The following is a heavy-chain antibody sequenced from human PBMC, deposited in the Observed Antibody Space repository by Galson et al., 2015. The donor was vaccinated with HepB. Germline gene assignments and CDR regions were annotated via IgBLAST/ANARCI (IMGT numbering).Heavy chain of an antibody. Sequence: SLRLSCAASGFTFSRYNMNWVRQVPGKGLEWISYISASSSTIEYADSVKGRLTISRDNAKNSLFLQMSSLRAEDTAVYYCARDSRATFGEPNWFDPWGQGTLVTVSS. D-gene: IGHD3-3*01. V-gene: IGHV3-48*01. J-gene: IGHJ5*02. CDR2: ISASSSTI. CDR1: GFTFSRYN. CDR3: ARDSRATFGEPNWFDP.